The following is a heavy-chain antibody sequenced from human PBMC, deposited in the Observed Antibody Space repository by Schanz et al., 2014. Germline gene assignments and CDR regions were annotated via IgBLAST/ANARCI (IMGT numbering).Heavy chain of an antibody. V-gene: IGHV1-18*04. J-gene: IGHJ4*02. CDR1: GYMFDTYG. Sequence: QVRLVQSGAEAREPGASVKVSCKATGYMFDTYGFAWVRQAPGQGLEWMGRINPNSGGTNYAQKFQGRVTITADKSTSTAYMELSNLRSEDTAVYYCARAGQDYSDSSGYATYYFGNWGQGTLVTVSS. D-gene: IGHD3-22*01. CDR3: ARAGQDYSDSSGYATYYFGN. CDR2: INPNSGGT.